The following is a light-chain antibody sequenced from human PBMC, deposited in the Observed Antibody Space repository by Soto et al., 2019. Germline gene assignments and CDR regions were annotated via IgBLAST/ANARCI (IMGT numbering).Light chain of an antibody. J-gene: IGLJ2*01. Sequence: QPVLTQPPSVSGAPGQRVTISCTGSSSNIGAGYNVHWYQQFPGTAPKLLIYANSNRPSGVPDRFSGSKSGTSASLAITGLQAEDEADYYCQSYDSSLSEVVFGGGTKLTVL. CDR2: ANS. V-gene: IGLV1-40*01. CDR3: QSYDSSLSEVV. CDR1: SSNIGAGYN.